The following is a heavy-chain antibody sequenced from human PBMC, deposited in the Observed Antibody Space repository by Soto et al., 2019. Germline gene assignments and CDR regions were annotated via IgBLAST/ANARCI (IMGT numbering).Heavy chain of an antibody. CDR2: ISGSGRIT. J-gene: IGHJ1*01. Sequence: SLRLSCAAAEFTISSYAVSRFRRAPGKGLEWVSGISGSGRITKYADSVKGRFIISRDNFKNTLFLQMNSLRAEDTAVYYCAKDVHYDIVTGIEYFHHWAQGTLVTVSS. V-gene: IGHV3-23*01. CDR1: EFTISSYA. D-gene: IGHD3-9*01. CDR3: AKDVHYDIVTGIEYFHH.